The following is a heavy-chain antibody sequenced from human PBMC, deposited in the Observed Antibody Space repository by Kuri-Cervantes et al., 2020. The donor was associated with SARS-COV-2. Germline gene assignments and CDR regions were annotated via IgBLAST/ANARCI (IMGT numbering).Heavy chain of an antibody. J-gene: IGHJ6*02. D-gene: IGHD3-3*01. CDR1: GFTFSSYS. CDR2: ISSSSSTI. Sequence: LSLTCAASGFTFSSYSMNWVRQASGKGLEWVSYISSSSSTIYYADSVKGRFTISRDNAKNSLYLQMNSLRDEDTAVYYCARDLLNVWSGYYYYYGMDVWGQGTTVTVSS. CDR3: ARDLLNVWSGYYYYYGMDV. V-gene: IGHV3-48*02.